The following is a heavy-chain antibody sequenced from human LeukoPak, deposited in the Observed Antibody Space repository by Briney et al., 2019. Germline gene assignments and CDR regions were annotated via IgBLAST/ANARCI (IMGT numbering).Heavy chain of an antibody. CDR2: LCGSGGST. D-gene: IGHD3-10*01. V-gene: IGHV3-23*01. CDR3: AKAPLRSYGYLYDDY. CDR1: GFPLSSYS. Sequence: GGSLRLSCAASGFPLSSYSMTCGRQAPGKGLEWVSVLCGSGGSTYYTDSVRGRFTISRDNSNNTLHLQMNSLRAEDTAVYYCAKAPLRSYGYLYDDYWGQGTLVTVSS. J-gene: IGHJ4*02.